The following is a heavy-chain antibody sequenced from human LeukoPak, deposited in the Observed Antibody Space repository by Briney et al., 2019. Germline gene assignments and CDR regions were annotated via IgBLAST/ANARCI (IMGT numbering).Heavy chain of an antibody. CDR1: GDSISTSSSY. Sequence: SETLSLTCSVSGDSISTSSSYWGWIRQPPGKGLEWIGSMYYSGSTYYNPSLKSRVTMSGDTSKNQFSLKLSSVTAADTAVYYCARLSMLGYCSGGSCSLAMDVWGKGTTVTISS. V-gene: IGHV4-39*01. D-gene: IGHD2-15*01. J-gene: IGHJ6*04. CDR3: ARLSMLGYCSGGSCSLAMDV. CDR2: MYYSGST.